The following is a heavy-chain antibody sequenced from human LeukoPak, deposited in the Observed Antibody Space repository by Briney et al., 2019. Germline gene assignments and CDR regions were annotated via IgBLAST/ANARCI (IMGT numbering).Heavy chain of an antibody. V-gene: IGHV4-39*07. J-gene: IGHJ6*03. D-gene: IGHD3-10*01. CDR3: ARGPLGEPLYYYYYMDV. Sequence: SETLSLTCTVSGGSISSSAYYWAWIRQPPGTGLEWIGSLYYSWSTYYNPSLRSRVTISEGTAKNEFSLKLSSVTAADTAVYYCARGPLGEPLYYYYYMDVWGKGTTVTVSS. CDR1: GGSISSSAYY. CDR2: LYYSWST.